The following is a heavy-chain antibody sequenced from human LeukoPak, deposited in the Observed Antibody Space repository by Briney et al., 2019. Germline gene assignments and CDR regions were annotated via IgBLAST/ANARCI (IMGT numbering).Heavy chain of an antibody. V-gene: IGHV3-7*03. D-gene: IGHD1-14*01. CDR2: IKPDGTEK. J-gene: IGHJ4*02. Sequence: GGPLSLSLAAFGFTFGYYWMSGFRKAQGKGPEWVANIKPDGTEKYYVDSVKGRFTISRDSSKNSLFLQMNSLRTEDTALYYCAFRSFPSEYWGQGSLVTVSS. CDR1: GFTFGYYW. CDR3: AFRSFPSEY.